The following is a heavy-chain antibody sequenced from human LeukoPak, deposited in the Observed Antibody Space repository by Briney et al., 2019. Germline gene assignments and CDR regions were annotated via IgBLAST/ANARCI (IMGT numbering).Heavy chain of an antibody. CDR2: IKSKTDGGTT. Sequence: GGSLRLSCAASGSTFSNAWMSWVRQAPGKGLEWVGRIKSKTDGGTTDYAAPVKGRFTISRDDSKNTLYLQMNSLKTEDTAVYYCTTGAGITIFGVVQDGMDVWGQGTTVTVSS. D-gene: IGHD3-3*01. V-gene: IGHV3-15*01. CDR3: TTGAGITIFGVVQDGMDV. J-gene: IGHJ6*02. CDR1: GSTFSNAW.